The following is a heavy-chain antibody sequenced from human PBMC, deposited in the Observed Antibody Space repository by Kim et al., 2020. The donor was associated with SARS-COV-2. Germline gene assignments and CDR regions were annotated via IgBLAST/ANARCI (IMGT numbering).Heavy chain of an antibody. V-gene: IGHV3-74*01. CDR1: GFTFSSYW. Sequence: GGSLRLSCAASGFTFSSYWMHWVRQAPGKGLVWVSRINSDGSSTSYADSVKGRFTISRDNAKNTLYLQMNSLRAEDTAVYYCARDLHWYYYDSSGYTAYYYGMDVWGQGTTVTVSS. J-gene: IGHJ6*02. D-gene: IGHD3-22*01. CDR2: INSDGSST. CDR3: ARDLHWYYYDSSGYTAYYYGMDV.